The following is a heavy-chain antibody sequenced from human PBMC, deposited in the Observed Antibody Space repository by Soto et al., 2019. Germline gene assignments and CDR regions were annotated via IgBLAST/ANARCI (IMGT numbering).Heavy chain of an antibody. V-gene: IGHV3-33*01. CDR3: ATYSGNYERYGVYYGMDV. D-gene: IGHD1-26*01. Sequence: GGSLRLSCAASGFIFSDFAMHWVRQAPGKGLEWVAEIWYDGSNEYYGDSVKGRFTISRDNSKNTLYLQLNSLRAEDTAVYYCATYSGNYERYGVYYGMDVWGQGTTVTVSS. J-gene: IGHJ6*02. CDR2: IWYDGSNE. CDR1: GFIFSDFA.